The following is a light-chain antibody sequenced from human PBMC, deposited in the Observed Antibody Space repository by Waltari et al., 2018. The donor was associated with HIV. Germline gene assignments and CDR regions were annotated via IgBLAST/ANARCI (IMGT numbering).Light chain of an antibody. CDR1: KIGSKS. V-gene: IGLV3-21*04. J-gene: IGLJ2*01. CDR3: QVWDSSGDHSHVV. Sequence: SYVLTQPPSVSVAPGKTARITCGGNKIGSKSVHWYQQRPGQAPVLVIYYDINRPSGISNRMSGSNSGNTATLTISRVEAGDEADYYCQVWDSSGDHSHVVFGGGTKLTVL. CDR2: YDI.